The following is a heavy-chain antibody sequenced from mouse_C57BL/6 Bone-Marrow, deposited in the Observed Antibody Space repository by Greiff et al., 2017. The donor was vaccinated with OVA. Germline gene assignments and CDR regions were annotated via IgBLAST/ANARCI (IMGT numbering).Heavy chain of an antibody. CDR2: ISSGGSYT. Sequence: EVKLVESGGDLVKPGGSLKLSCAASGFTFSSYGMSWVRQTPDKRLEWVATISSGGSYTYYPDSVKGRFTISRDNAKNTLYLQMSSLKSEDTAMYYCARVYYVSSYWYVDVWGTGTTVTVSS. D-gene: IGHD1-1*01. V-gene: IGHV5-6*01. CDR1: GFTFSSYG. J-gene: IGHJ1*03. CDR3: ARVYYVSSYWYVDV.